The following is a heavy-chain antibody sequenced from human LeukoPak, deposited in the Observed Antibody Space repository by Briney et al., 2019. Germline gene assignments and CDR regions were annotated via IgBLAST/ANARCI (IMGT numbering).Heavy chain of an antibody. V-gene: IGHV4-34*01. CDR3: ARVREYNYDSQGVDAFDI. CDR1: GGSFSGCY. J-gene: IGHJ3*02. CDR2: INHSGST. D-gene: IGHD3-22*01. Sequence: SETLSLTCAVYGGSFSGCYWSWIRQPPGKGLEWIGEINHSGSTNYNPSLKSRVTISVDTSKNQFSLKLSSVTAADTAVYYCARVREYNYDSQGVDAFDIWGQGTMVTVSS.